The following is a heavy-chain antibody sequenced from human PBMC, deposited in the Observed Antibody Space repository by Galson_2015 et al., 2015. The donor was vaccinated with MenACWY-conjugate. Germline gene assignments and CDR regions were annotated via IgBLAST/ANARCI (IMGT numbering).Heavy chain of an antibody. J-gene: IGHJ4*02. Sequence: SVKVSCKASGYTFTDYYMHWVRQTPGQGFEWMGRIHTNNGGSKYAQKFQGRVTMTRDASISTAYMELLSLRSDDTAVYFCARDRRDIIVALANYFDLWGQGTLVTVSS. CDR1: GYTFTDYY. CDR3: ARDRRDIIVALANYFDL. D-gene: IGHD2-15*01. V-gene: IGHV1-2*06. CDR2: IHTNNGGS.